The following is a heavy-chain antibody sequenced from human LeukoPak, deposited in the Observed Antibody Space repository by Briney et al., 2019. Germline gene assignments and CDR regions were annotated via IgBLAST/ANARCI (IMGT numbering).Heavy chain of an antibody. CDR3: ARGRAYSYDSSGYYPDFDY. D-gene: IGHD3-22*01. Sequence: SETLSLTCAVYGGSFSGYYWSWIRQPPGKGLEWIGEINHSGSTNYNPSLKSRVTIPVDTSKNQFSLKLSSVTAADTAVYYCARGRAYSYDSSGYYPDFDYWGQGTLVTVSS. CDR2: INHSGST. J-gene: IGHJ4*02. V-gene: IGHV4-34*01. CDR1: GGSFSGYY.